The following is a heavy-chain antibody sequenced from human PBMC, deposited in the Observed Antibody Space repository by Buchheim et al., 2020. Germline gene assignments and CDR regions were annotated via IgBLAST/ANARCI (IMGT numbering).Heavy chain of an antibody. D-gene: IGHD5-18*01. CDR3: ATKRGYSYGDDAFDV. CDR1: GFTFSSYD. CDR2: ISFDGSNQ. J-gene: IGHJ3*01. V-gene: IGHV3-30*03. Sequence: QEQLVESGGGVVQPGRSLRLSCAASGFTFSSYDMHWVRQAPGKGLEWVAVISFDGSNQYYVDSVKGRFTISRDNSENSLYLQVNSLRREDTAMYYCATKRGYSYGDDAFDVWGQGT.